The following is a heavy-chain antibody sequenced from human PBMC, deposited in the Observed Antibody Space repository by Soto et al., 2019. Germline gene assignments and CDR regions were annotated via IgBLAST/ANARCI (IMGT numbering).Heavy chain of an antibody. J-gene: IGHJ5*02. CDR1: GGSFSGYY. V-gene: IGHV4-34*01. D-gene: IGHD6-6*01. CDR3: ARGREYSSSLRWFDP. CDR2: INHSGST. Sequence: QVQLQQWGAGLLKPSETLSLTCAVYGGSFSGYYWSWIRQPPGKGLEWIGEINHSGSTNYNPSLKSLVTISVDTSKNQFPLKLSSVTAADTAVYYCARGREYSSSLRWFDPWGQGTLVTVSS.